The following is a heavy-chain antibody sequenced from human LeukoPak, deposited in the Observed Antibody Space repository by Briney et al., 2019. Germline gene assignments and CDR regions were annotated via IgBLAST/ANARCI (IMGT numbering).Heavy chain of an antibody. CDR1: GGSISSYY. J-gene: IGHJ4*02. CDR3: ARHLPYGSGSYSNPSYFDY. D-gene: IGHD3-10*01. Sequence: SETLSLTCTVSGGSISSYYWGWIRQPPGKGLEWIGSIYYSGSTYYNPSLKSRVTISVDTSKNQFSLKLSSVTAADTAVYYCARHLPYGSGSYSNPSYFDYWGQGTLVTVSS. CDR2: IYYSGST. V-gene: IGHV4-39*01.